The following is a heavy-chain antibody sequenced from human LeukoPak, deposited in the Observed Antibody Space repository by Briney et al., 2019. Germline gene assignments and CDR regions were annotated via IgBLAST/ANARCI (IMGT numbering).Heavy chain of an antibody. CDR1: GYTFTGYY. CDR3: ARSPGRGYFSPGGAFDI. Sequence: ASVKVSCKASGYTFTGYYMHWVRQAPGQGFEWMGWINPNSGGTNYAQKFQGRVTMTRDTSISTAYMELSRLRSDDTAVYYCARSPGRGYFSPGGAFDIWGQGTMVTVSS. CDR2: INPNSGGT. J-gene: IGHJ3*02. D-gene: IGHD1-1*01. V-gene: IGHV1-2*02.